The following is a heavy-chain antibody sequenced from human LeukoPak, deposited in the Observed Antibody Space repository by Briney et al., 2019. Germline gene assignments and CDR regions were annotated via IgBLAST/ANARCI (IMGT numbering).Heavy chain of an antibody. J-gene: IGHJ4*02. CDR1: GYTFTGYY. V-gene: IGHV1-2*02. CDR2: INPNSGGT. CDR3: ARCRTAVAGTDY. Sequence: RASVKVSCKASGYTFTGYYMHWVRQAPGQGLEWMGWINPNSGGTNYAQKFQGRVTMTRDTSISTAYMELSRLRSDDTAVYYCARCRTAVAGTDYWGQGTLVTVSS. D-gene: IGHD6-19*01.